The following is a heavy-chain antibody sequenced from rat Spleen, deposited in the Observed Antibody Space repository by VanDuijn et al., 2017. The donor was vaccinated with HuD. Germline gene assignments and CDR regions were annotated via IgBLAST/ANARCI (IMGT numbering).Heavy chain of an antibody. CDR3: ARQNWPYYFDY. D-gene: IGHD5-1*01. V-gene: IGHV3-1*01. J-gene: IGHJ2*01. CDR1: GFSITTHY. Sequence: EVQLQESGPGLVKPSQSLSLTCSVTGFSITTHYWDWVRKFPGNKMEWLGYINYSGSTSYNPSLKSRISITRDTSKNQFFLQLNSVTTEDTATYYCARQNWPYYFDYWGQGVMVTVSS. CDR2: INYSGST.